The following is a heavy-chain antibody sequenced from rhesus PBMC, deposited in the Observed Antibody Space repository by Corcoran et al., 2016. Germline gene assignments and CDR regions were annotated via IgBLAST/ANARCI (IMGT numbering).Heavy chain of an antibody. CDR3: ARGCSYRGCPLVHIDY. CDR2: IFGGAGNP. V-gene: IGHV4-173*01. Sequence: QLQLQESGPGLVKPSETLSLTCAVSGDSISNNHWVWIRQPPGKGLEWIGRIFGGAGNPDHNPSLRSRVTISTDTSQNQVSLKVNSVIAADTAVYYCARGCSYRGCPLVHIDYWGQGVLVTVSS. CDR1: GDSISNNH. D-gene: IGHD2-33*01. J-gene: IGHJ4*01.